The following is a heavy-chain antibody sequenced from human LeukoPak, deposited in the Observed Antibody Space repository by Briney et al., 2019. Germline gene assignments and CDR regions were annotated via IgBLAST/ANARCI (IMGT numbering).Heavy chain of an antibody. D-gene: IGHD5-12*01. CDR1: GGFFSGYY. Sequence: KPSATLLLTCAFYGGFFSGYYWGGIHEPPGGLLEGIGEINHSGSTNYNPSLQSRLTISADTSKNQFSLKLNSETAADTAVYYCARHSGYSTSPLEYWGQGTLVTVSS. V-gene: IGHV4-34*01. CDR2: INHSGST. CDR3: ARHSGYSTSPLEY. J-gene: IGHJ4*02.